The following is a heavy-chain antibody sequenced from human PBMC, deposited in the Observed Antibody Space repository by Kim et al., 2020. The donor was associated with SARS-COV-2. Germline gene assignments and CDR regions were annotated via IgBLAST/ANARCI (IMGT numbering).Heavy chain of an antibody. CDR2: VSDDEYKK. V-gene: IGHV3-30*18. D-gene: IGHD6-19*01. Sequence: GGSLRLSCVGSGFTFSTHGMHWIRQAPGKGLEWVAVVSDDEYKKYYLESVKGRFSISRDNSKNTLYLQMDSLRPEDRAVYYCAKGRAPLGVSGLRGLMDVWGQGTTVIVSS. CDR3: AKGRAPLGVSGLRGLMDV. CDR1: GFTFSTHG. J-gene: IGHJ6*02.